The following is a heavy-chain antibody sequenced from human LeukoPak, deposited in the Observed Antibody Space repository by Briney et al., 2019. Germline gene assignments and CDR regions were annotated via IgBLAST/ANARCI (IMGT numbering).Heavy chain of an antibody. CDR1: GGTFSSYA. CDR3: ARDYKGVDTAMVHFNWFDP. D-gene: IGHD5-18*01. CDR2: INPNSGGT. J-gene: IGHJ5*02. V-gene: IGHV1-2*02. Sequence: ASVKVSCKASGGTFSSYAISWVRQAPGQGLEWMGWINPNSGGTNYAQKFQGRVTMTRDTPISTAYMELSRLRFDDTAVYYCARDYKGVDTAMVHFNWFDPWGQGTLVTVSS.